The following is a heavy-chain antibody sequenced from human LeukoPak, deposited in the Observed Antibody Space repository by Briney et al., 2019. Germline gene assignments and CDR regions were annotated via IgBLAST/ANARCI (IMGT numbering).Heavy chain of an antibody. D-gene: IGHD3-3*01. Sequence: QPGGSLRLSCAASGFTFSSYAMHWVRQAPGKGLEWVAVIWYDGSNKYYADSVKGRFTISRDNSKNTLYLQMNSLRAEDTAVYYCARNLPDFWSDPGVLRYYGMDVWGQGTTVTVSS. CDR3: ARNLPDFWSDPGVLRYYGMDV. V-gene: IGHV3-33*08. CDR1: GFTFSSYA. CDR2: IWYDGSNK. J-gene: IGHJ6*02.